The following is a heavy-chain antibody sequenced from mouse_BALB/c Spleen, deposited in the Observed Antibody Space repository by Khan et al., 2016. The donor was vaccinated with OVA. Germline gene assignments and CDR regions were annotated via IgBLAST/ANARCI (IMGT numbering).Heavy chain of an antibody. CDR3: TRNYGYDYLDD. CDR1: GYTLTRYY. CDR2: INPSTGGT. D-gene: IGHD1-2*01. J-gene: IGHJ2*01. Sequence: QVQLQQPGAELVKPGASVKLSCKASGYTLTRYYMYWVKQRPGQGLEWIGGINPSTGGTTLNEKFKNKATLTVEKSSTTVYMQLCSITSEDSAGYYCTRNYGYDYLDDWGQGTTLTVSS. V-gene: IGHV1S81*02.